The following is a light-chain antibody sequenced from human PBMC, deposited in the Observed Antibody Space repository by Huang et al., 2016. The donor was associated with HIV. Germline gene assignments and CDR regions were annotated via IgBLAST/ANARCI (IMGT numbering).Light chain of an antibody. V-gene: IGKV4-1*01. J-gene: IGKJ1*01. CDR3: QQYYRLPQT. CDR2: WAS. Sequence: DIVMTQSPASLTVALGERATIKCRSRQSVLDSSNSNDYLAWFQQKPGRAPLLLIYWASARESGVPDRFSGSGSGTDFTLTIDRLEAEDAAIYYCQQYYRLPQTFGQGTRVEIK. CDR1: QSVLDSSNSNDY.